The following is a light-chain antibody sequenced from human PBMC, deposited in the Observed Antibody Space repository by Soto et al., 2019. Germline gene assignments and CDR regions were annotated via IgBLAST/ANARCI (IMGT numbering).Light chain of an antibody. J-gene: IGKJ5*01. Sequence: GDRVTIPCRASQSISSWLAWYQQKPGKAPKLLIYAASSLQSGVPSRFSGSGSGTDFTLTISSLQPDDFATYYCQQSYSTPSTFGQGTRLEIK. CDR3: QQSYSTPST. CDR2: AAS. V-gene: IGKV1-39*01. CDR1: QSISSW.